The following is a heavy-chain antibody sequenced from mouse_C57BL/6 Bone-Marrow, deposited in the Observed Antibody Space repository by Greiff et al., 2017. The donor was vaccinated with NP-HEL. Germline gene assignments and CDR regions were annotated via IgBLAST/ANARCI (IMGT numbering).Heavy chain of an antibody. CDR1: GYSFTGYY. D-gene: IGHD2-3*01. Sequence: VQLKQSGPELVKPGASVKISCKASGYSFTGYYMNWVKQSPEKSLEWIGEINPSTGGTTYNQKFKAKATLTVDKSSSTAYMQLKSLTSDDSAVYYCARDDGYYRYYAMDYWGQGTSVTVSS. J-gene: IGHJ4*01. CDR3: ARDDGYYRYYAMDY. CDR2: INPSTGGT. V-gene: IGHV1-42*01.